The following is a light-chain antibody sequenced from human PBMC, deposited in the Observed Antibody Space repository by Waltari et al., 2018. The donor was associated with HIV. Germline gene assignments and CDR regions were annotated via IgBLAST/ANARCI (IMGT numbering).Light chain of an antibody. CDR1: SSHVGGYNY. Sequence: QSALTQPASVSGSPGQSITISCTGTSSHVGGYNYVSWYQQHPGKAPKLMIYAVSNRPSGVSNRFSGSKSGNTASLTISGLQAEDEADYYCSSYTSSSTYVFGTGTKVTVL. CDR2: AVS. J-gene: IGLJ1*01. CDR3: SSYTSSSTYV. V-gene: IGLV2-14*01.